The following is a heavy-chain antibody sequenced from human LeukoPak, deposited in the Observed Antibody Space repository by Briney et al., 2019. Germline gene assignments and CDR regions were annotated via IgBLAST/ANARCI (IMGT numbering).Heavy chain of an antibody. J-gene: IGHJ4*02. Sequence: GGSLRLSCAASGFTFSRYWMHWVRQAPGKVLVWVSCIKSDGSSTSIADSAKGRFTISRDNAKNTVYLQMNSLRAEDTAVYYCVRDNRSYNFDYWGQGTLVTVSS. V-gene: IGHV3-74*01. CDR1: GFTFSRYW. CDR3: VRDNRSYNFDY. CDR2: IKSDGSST. D-gene: IGHD1-26*01.